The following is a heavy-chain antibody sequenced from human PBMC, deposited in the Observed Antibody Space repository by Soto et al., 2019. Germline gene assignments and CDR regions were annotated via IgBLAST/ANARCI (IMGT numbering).Heavy chain of an antibody. J-gene: IGHJ4*02. V-gene: IGHV3-21*04. D-gene: IGHD3-10*01. CDR2: ISSSSSYI. Sequence: GSLRLSCAASGFTFSGYSMNWVRQAPGKGLEWVSSISSSSSYIYYADSVKGRFTISRDNAKNSLYLQMNSLRAEDTAIYYCAKKVNSGPGSQYFDYWGQGTLVTVSS. CDR1: GFTFSGYS. CDR3: AKKVNSGPGSQYFDY.